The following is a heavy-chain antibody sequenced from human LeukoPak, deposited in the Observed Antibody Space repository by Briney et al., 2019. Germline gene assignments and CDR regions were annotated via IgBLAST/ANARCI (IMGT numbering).Heavy chain of an antibody. Sequence: PSETLSLTCAVYGGSFNNYYWSWIRQPPGKGLEWIAEVSHRGSTTYNPSLRSRFIISLDTSKNELALKVNSVTAADTAVYYCARGRITRFGVVITIDQWSQGTLITVSS. D-gene: IGHD3-3*01. CDR2: VSHRGST. CDR3: ARGRITRFGVVITIDQ. V-gene: IGHV4-34*01. J-gene: IGHJ4*02. CDR1: GGSFNNYY.